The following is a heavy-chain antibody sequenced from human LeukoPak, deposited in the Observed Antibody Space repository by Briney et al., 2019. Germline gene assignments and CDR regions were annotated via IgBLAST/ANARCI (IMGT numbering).Heavy chain of an antibody. Sequence: SVKVSCKASGGTFSSYAISWVRQAPGQGLEWMGGIIPIFGTANYAQKFQGRVTITTDESTSTAYMELSSLRSEDTAVYYCASHLKRHPYYFDYWGQGTLVTVSS. V-gene: IGHV1-69*05. J-gene: IGHJ4*02. CDR3: ASHLKRHPYYFDY. CDR2: IIPIFGTA. CDR1: GGTFSSYA. D-gene: IGHD1-1*01.